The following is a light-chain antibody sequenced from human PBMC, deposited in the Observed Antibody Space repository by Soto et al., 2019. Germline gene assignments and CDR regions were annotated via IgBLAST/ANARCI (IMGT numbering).Light chain of an antibody. CDR1: SSDVGGYNY. Sequence: QSALTQPASVSGSPGQSITISCTGTSSDVGGYNYVSWYQQHPGKAPKLMIYEVNNRPSGVSNRFSGSKSGNTASLTISGLQAEDEAYYYCSSFTSTSTYVFGTGTKLTVL. V-gene: IGLV2-14*01. CDR3: SSFTSTSTYV. CDR2: EVN. J-gene: IGLJ1*01.